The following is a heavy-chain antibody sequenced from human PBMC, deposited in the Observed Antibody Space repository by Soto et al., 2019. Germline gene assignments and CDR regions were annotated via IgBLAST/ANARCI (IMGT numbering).Heavy chain of an antibody. CDR3: AGQIYGSDTGPNFRYYFEC. CDR2: SAPSDSQT. V-gene: IGHV5-10-1*01. J-gene: IGHJ4*02. CDR1: GYSCAAYG. Sequence: SGLSLKIPYKGSGYSCAAYGITWVRQQPGKRLECRGRSAPSDSQTYYSPSFRGHVTISVTKCSTTVFLQWSSRRSSDTAMYYSAGQIYGSDTGPNFRYYFECWGQRTPCTVSS. D-gene: IGHD5-18*01.